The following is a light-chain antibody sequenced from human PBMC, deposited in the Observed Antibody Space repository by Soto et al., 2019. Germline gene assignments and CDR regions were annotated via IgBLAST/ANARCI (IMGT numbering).Light chain of an antibody. J-gene: IGLJ1*01. Sequence: QSVLTQPASVSGTPGQSITISCTGTSSDVGGYKYVSWYQQHPGKAPKLMIYEVSNLPSGVSNRFFGSKSGNTASLTISGLQAEDEADYYRSSYTRGSIFHVFGTGTKGAFL. CDR1: SSDVGGYKY. CDR3: SSYTRGSIFHV. CDR2: EVS. V-gene: IGLV2-14*01.